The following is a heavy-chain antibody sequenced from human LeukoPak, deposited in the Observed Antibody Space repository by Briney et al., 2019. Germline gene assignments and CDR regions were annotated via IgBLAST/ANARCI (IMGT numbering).Heavy chain of an antibody. CDR3: AKDPRWGLVPGP. D-gene: IGHD6-19*01. J-gene: IGHJ5*02. Sequence: GGSLRLSCAASGFTFSSYGMSWVRQAPGKGLEWVSAISGSGGSTYYADSVKGRFTISRDNSKNTLYLQMNSLRAEDTAVYYCAKDPRWGLVPGPWGQGTLVTVSS. CDR2: ISGSGGST. V-gene: IGHV3-23*01. CDR1: GFTFSSYG.